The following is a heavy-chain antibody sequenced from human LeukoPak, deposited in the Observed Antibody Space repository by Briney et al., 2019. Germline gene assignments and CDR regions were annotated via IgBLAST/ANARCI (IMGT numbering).Heavy chain of an antibody. J-gene: IGHJ4*02. D-gene: IGHD6-19*01. CDR1: GGSISSSSYY. V-gene: IGHV4-39*01. CDR2: IYYSGST. CDR3: ARRPYRSGWYYFDY. Sequence: SETLSLTCTVSGGSISSSSYYWGWIRQPPGKGLEWIGSIYYSGSTYYNPSLKSRVTISVDTSKNQFSLKLSSVTAADTAVYYCARRPYRSGWYYFDYWGQGTLVTVSS.